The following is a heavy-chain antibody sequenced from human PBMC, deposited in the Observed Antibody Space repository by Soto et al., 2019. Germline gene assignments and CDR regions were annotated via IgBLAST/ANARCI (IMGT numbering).Heavy chain of an antibody. CDR3: VKDDRILGRRYFDL. D-gene: IGHD2-15*01. CDR2: ISFSDGGT. CDR1: GFTFSSYA. V-gene: IGHV3-23*01. J-gene: IGHJ2*01. Sequence: EEQLLESGGGLIQPGGSLRLACAASGFTFSSYAMTWVRQPPGKGLEWVSSISFSDGGTYYADSVKGRLTMSRDNSKNTLFLQMNSLRVEDTAVYYCVKDDRILGRRYFDLWGRGTLVTVSS.